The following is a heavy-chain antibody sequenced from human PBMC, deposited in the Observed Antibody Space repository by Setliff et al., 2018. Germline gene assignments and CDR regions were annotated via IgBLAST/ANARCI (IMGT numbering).Heavy chain of an antibody. J-gene: IGHJ6*03. CDR1: DDSISSRHYY. D-gene: IGHD3-3*01. V-gene: IGHV4-61*09. CDR3: ARMSGFQYMDV. CDR2: IYTSWST. Sequence: SETLSLTCTVSDDSISSRHYYWSWIRQPAGKGLEWLGQIYTSWSTNYNPSLKGRATLSIDASKKQFSLKLSSVTAADTAVYYCARMSGFQYMDVWGKGTTVTVSS.